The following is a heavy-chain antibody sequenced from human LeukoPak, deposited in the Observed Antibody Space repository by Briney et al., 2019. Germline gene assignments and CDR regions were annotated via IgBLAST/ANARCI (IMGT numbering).Heavy chain of an antibody. CDR2: IKQDGSEK. CDR1: GITFSSYM. D-gene: IGHD3-10*01. CDR3: AVLRGNNY. Sequence: GGSLRLSCAASGITFSSYMLTWVRQAPGKGLEWVANIKQDGSEKYYVDSVEGRFSISRDNAKNSLYLQMNSLRVEDTAVYYCAVLRGNNYWGQGALVTVSS. V-gene: IGHV3-7*01. J-gene: IGHJ4*02.